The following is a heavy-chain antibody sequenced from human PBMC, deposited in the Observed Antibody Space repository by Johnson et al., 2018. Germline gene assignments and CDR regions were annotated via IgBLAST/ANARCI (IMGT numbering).Heavy chain of an antibody. CDR2: ISGSGGST. CDR3: AKEEESRSSWFLYYYYGMDV. Sequence: EVQLVESGGGLVQPGGSLRLSCAASGFTFSSYAMSWVRQAPGKGLEWVSAISGSGGSTYYADSVKGRFTISRDNSKNTLYLQMNRLRAEDTAVYYCAKEEESRSSWFLYYYYGMDVWGQGTTVTVSS. D-gene: IGHD6-13*01. J-gene: IGHJ6*02. CDR1: GFTFSSYA. V-gene: IGHV3-23*04.